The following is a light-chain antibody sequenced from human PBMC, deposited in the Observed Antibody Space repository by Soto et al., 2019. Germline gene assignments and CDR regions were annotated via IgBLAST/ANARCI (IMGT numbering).Light chain of an antibody. V-gene: IGLV1-44*01. Sequence: QSVLTQPPSASGTPGQRVTISCSGSNSNIGSNSVAWYQQLPGTAPKLLMYDNYQRPSGVPDRFSGSKSDTSHSLAISGLHSEDEADYYCAAWDDSLHAWVFGGGTKVTVL. J-gene: IGLJ3*02. CDR2: DNY. CDR1: NSNIGSNS. CDR3: AAWDDSLHAWV.